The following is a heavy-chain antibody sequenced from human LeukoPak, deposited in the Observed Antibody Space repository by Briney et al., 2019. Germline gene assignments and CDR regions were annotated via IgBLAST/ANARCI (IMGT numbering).Heavy chain of an antibody. CDR2: INPNSGGT. V-gene: IGHV1-2*02. D-gene: IGHD6-6*01. CDR1: GYTFTGYY. Sequence: ASVKVSCKASGYTFTGYYMHWVRQAPGQGLEWMGWINPNSGGTNYAQKFQGRVTMTRDTSISTAYMELSRLRSDDTAVYYCARLPTPPGYSNSSSGIGHWGQGTLVTVSS. CDR3: ARLPTPPGYSNSSSGIGH. J-gene: IGHJ4*02.